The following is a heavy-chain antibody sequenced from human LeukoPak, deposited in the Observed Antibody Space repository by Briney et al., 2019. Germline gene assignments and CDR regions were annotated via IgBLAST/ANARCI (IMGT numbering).Heavy chain of an antibody. Sequence: GRSLRLSCAASGFTFSSYAMHWVRQAPGKGLEWVAVISYDGSNKYYADSVKGRFTISRDNSKNTLYLQMNSLRAEDTAVYYCARDGGYSYGYYFDYWGQGTLVTVSS. J-gene: IGHJ4*02. CDR1: GFTFSSYA. V-gene: IGHV3-30*04. D-gene: IGHD5-18*01. CDR3: ARDGGYSYGYYFDY. CDR2: ISYDGSNK.